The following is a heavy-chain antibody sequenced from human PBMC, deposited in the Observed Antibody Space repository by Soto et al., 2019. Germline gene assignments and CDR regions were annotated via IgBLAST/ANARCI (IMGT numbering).Heavy chain of an antibody. CDR1: GDSASSNSPA. D-gene: IGHD3-22*01. Sequence: QTLSLTCAISGDSASSNSPAWNWIRQSPSRGLEWLGRTYYRSKWYNHYAVSVKSRITVNPDTSKNQFSLQLNSVTPQDTDVYYCARSGPGGYIDYWGQETLVSVSS. CDR2: TYYRSKWYN. CDR3: ARSGPGGYIDY. V-gene: IGHV6-1*01. J-gene: IGHJ4*02.